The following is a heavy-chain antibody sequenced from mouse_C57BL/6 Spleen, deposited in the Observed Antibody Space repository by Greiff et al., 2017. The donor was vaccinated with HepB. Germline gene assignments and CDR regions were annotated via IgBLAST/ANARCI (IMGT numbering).Heavy chain of an antibody. J-gene: IGHJ2*01. V-gene: IGHV14-2*01. D-gene: IGHD1-1*01. CDR1: GFNITDYY. Sequence: VQLQQSGAELVKPGASVKLSCTASGFNITDYYMHWVKQRTEQGLEWIGRIDPEDGETKYAPKFQGKATIPADTSSNTAYLQLSSLTSEDTAVYYCARSGIFYGSSAYYFDYWGQGTTLTVSS. CDR2: IDPEDGET. CDR3: ARSGIFYGSSAYYFDY.